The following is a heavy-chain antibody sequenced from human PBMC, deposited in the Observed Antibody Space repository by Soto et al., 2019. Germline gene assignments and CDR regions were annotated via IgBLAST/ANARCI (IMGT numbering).Heavy chain of an antibody. Sequence: SSVKVSCKASGYIFITYGISWVRQAPGQGLEWMGRISPYNGNTNYAQKLQGRVTMTTDTSTSTAYMELRSLRSEDTAVYYCARGKGMEENYYYHGMDVWGPGTTVTLSS. CDR3: ARGKGMEENYYYHGMDV. V-gene: IGHV1-18*01. CDR2: ISPYNGNT. CDR1: GYIFITYG. J-gene: IGHJ6*02. D-gene: IGHD1-1*01.